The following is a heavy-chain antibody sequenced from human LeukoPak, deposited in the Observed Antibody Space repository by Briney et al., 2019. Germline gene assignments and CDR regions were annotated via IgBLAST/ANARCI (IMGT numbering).Heavy chain of an antibody. CDR2: IYTSGST. J-gene: IGHJ5*02. D-gene: IGHD3-10*01. CDR1: GGSISSGSYY. V-gene: IGHV4-61*02. Sequence: PSQTLSLTCTVSGGSISSGSYYWSWIRQPAGKGLEWIGRIYTSGSTNYNPSLKSRVTISVDTSKNPFSLKLSSVTAADTAVYYCARDQELLWFGELLSDNWFDPWGQGTLVTVSS. CDR3: ARDQELLWFGELLSDNWFDP.